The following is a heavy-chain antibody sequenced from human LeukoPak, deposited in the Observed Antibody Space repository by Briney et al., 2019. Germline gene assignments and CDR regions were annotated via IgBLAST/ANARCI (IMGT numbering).Heavy chain of an antibody. D-gene: IGHD3-10*01. CDR1: GFIFNNYA. CDR3: ARDPNKGGSGSYFDY. CDR2: ISYDGSNK. V-gene: IGHV3-30-3*01. Sequence: GGSLRLSCAASGFIFNNYAMHWVRQAPGKGLEWVAVISYDGSNKYYADSVKGRFTISRDNSKNTLYLQMNSLRAEDTAVYYCARDPNKGGSGSYFDYWGQGTLVTVSS. J-gene: IGHJ4*02.